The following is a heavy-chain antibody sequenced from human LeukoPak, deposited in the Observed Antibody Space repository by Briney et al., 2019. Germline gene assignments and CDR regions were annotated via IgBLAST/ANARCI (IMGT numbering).Heavy chain of an antibody. J-gene: IGHJ5*02. CDR3: AKSRGRGSFDP. Sequence: PSETLSLTCTVSGGSISNKNFYWGWIRQPPGKGLEWDGSIYFTGSTYYHPSLESRVTISVDTSKNQFSLKVSAVTAADTAVYHCAKSRGRGSFDPWGQGTLVIVSS. D-gene: IGHD5-24*01. CDR2: IYFTGST. CDR1: GGSISNKNFY. V-gene: IGHV4-39*01.